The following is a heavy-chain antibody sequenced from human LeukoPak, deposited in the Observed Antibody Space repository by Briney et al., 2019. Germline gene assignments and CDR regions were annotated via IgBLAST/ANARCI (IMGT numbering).Heavy chain of an antibody. D-gene: IGHD6-19*01. CDR3: ARQRGSGCLDY. CDR1: RFTLSNYW. V-gene: IGHV3-7*01. CDR2: IKQDGSET. Sequence: GGSLRLSCAASRFTLSNYWMSWVRQAPGKGLEWVANIKQDGSETYYVDSVKVRFTISRDNAKNSLSLQMNSLRAEDTAVYYCARQRGSGCLDYWGQGTPVTVSS. J-gene: IGHJ4*02.